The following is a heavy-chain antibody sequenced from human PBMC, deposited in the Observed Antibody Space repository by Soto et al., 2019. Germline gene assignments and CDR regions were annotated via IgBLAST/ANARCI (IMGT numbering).Heavy chain of an antibody. V-gene: IGHV1-69*01. J-gene: IGHJ6*02. CDR1: GGTFSSYA. CDR2: IIPIFGTA. CDR3: ATRSSIAARSDPYYYYGMDV. D-gene: IGHD6-6*01. Sequence: QVPLVQSGAEVKKPGSSVKVSCKASGGTFSSYAISWVRQAPGQGLEWMGGIIPIFGTANYAQKFQGRVTITADESTSTAYMELSSLRSEDTAVYYCATRSSIAARSDPYYYYGMDVWGQGTTVTVSS.